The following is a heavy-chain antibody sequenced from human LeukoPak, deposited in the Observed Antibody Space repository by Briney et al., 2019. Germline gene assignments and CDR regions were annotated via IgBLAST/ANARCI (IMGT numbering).Heavy chain of an antibody. CDR3: TTALYDSNDVNY. J-gene: IGHJ4*02. CDR2: IKSKTDGGTT. V-gene: IGHV3-15*01. CDR1: GFTFSDGW. D-gene: IGHD1-1*01. Sequence: PGGSLRLSCAASGFTFSDGWMNWVRQAPGKGREGVGRIKSKTDGGTTDYAAPVKGRFTISRDDSKNTLYVQMNSLKTEDTAVYYCTTALYDSNDVNYWGQGTLVTGSP.